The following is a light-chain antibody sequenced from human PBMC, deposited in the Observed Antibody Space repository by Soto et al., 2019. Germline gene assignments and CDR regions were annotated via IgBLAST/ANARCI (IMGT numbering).Light chain of an antibody. CDR1: SSDVGSYNL. V-gene: IGLV2-23*01. Sequence: HSVLTQPASVSGSPGQSITISCTGTSSDVGSYNLVSWYQQHPGKAPKLMIYEGSKRPSGVSNRFSGSKSGNTASLTISGLQAEDEADYYCCSYAGSSKVFGGGTMLTVL. CDR2: EGS. CDR3: CSYAGSSKV. J-gene: IGLJ2*01.